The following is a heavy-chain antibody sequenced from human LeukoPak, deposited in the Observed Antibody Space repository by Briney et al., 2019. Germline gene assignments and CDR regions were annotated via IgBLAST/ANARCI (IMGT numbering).Heavy chain of an antibody. J-gene: IGHJ4*02. Sequence: KPSETLSLTCAVSGYSISSGYYWGWIRQTPGKGLEWNGSIYHSGSTYYNPSLKSRVTISVDTSKNQFSLKLSSVTAADTAVYYCARQSSLYDFWSGAIDYWGQGTLVTVSS. V-gene: IGHV4-38-2*01. CDR1: GYSISSGYY. CDR2: IYHSGST. D-gene: IGHD3-3*01. CDR3: ARQSSLYDFWSGAIDY.